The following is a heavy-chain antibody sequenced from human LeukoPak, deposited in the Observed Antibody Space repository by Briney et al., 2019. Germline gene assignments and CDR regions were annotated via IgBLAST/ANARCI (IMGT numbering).Heavy chain of an antibody. CDR3: ARHCGYYDSSGYCRDY. Sequence: KYGESLKISCKGSGYSFTNYWIGWVRQMPGKGLEWMGIIYPGDSDTRYSPSFQGQVTISADRSISTAYLQWSSLKASDTAMYYCARHCGYYDSSGYCRDYWGQGTLVTVSS. D-gene: IGHD3-22*01. CDR1: GYSFTNYW. V-gene: IGHV5-51*01. J-gene: IGHJ4*02. CDR2: IYPGDSDT.